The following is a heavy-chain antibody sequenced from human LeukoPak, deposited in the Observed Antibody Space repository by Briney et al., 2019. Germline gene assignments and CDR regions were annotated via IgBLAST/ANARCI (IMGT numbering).Heavy chain of an antibody. D-gene: IGHD1-14*01. CDR3: ASPYKPTYYYYYGMDV. CDR2: IIPILGIA. CDR1: GGTFSSYA. Sequence: SVKVPCKASGGTFSSYAISWVRQAPGQGLEWMGRIIPILGIANYAQKFQGRVTITADKSTSTAYMELSSLRSEDTAVYYCASPYKPTYYYYYGMDVWGQGTTVTVSS. V-gene: IGHV1-69*04. J-gene: IGHJ6*02.